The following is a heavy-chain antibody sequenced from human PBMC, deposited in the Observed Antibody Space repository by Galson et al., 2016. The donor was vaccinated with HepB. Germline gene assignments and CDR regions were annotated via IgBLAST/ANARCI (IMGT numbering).Heavy chain of an antibody. Sequence: SVKVSCKASGYSFTSYGITWVRQAPGQGLEWMGWISAYNGDTNYAWKVQGRVTLTTDSSTSTAYMELGSLRSDDTAVYYCARADPYDYERTYYYSHTPFDIWGQGTLVTVSS. J-gene: IGHJ4*02. D-gene: IGHD3/OR15-3a*01. CDR3: ARADPYDYERTYYYSHTPFDI. V-gene: IGHV1-18*01. CDR1: GYSFTSYG. CDR2: ISAYNGDT.